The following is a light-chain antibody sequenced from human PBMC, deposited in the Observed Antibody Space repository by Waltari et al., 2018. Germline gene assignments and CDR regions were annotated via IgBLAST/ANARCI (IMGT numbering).Light chain of an antibody. CDR1: HMVASNY. CDR3: QHYGNSPQLT. V-gene: IGKV3-20*01. J-gene: IGKJ4*01. CDR2: GAS. Sequence: ENVLTQSPGTLSLSPGDRATLSCRASHMVASNYIAWYQQRPGQAPGLLIFGASSRATGIPDRFSGSVSGTDFTLTISRLEPEDFVVYYCQHYGNSPQLTFAGGTRLEIK.